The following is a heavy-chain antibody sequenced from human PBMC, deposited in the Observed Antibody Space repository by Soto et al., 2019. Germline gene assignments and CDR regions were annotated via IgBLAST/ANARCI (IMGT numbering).Heavy chain of an antibody. CDR2: INHSGST. J-gene: IGHJ5*02. Sequence: SETLSLTCAVYVGSFSGYYWSWIRQPPGKGLEWIGEINHSGSTNYNPSLKSRVTISVDTSKNQFSLKLSSVTAADTAVYYCARANRKYYGSGSYYNGWLDPWGQGTLVTVSS. V-gene: IGHV4-34*01. D-gene: IGHD3-10*01. CDR3: ARANRKYYGSGSYYNGWLDP. CDR1: VGSFSGYY.